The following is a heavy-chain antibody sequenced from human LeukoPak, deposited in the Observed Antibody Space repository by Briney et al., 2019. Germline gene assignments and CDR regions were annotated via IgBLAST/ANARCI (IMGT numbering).Heavy chain of an antibody. CDR2: IKQDGSEK. CDR3: ARPSLGPHGYDFWSGYYPFFDY. J-gene: IGHJ4*02. D-gene: IGHD3-3*01. CDR1: GFTFSSYW. V-gene: IGHV3-7*01. Sequence: GGSLRLSCAASGFTFSSYWMSWVRQAPGKGLEWVANIKQDGSEKYYVDSVKGRFTISRDNAKNSLYLQMNSLRAEDRAGYHCARPSLGPHGYDFWSGYYPFFDYWGQGTLVPVSS.